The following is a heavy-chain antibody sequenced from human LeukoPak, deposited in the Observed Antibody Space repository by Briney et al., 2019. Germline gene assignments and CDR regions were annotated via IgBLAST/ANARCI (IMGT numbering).Heavy chain of an antibody. J-gene: IGHJ4*02. D-gene: IGHD3-9*01. CDR1: GGSISNYY. CDR2: INHSGST. V-gene: IGHV4-34*01. Sequence: SETLSLTCSVSGGSISNYYWSWIRQPPGKGLEWIGEINHSGSTNYNPSLKSRVTISVDTSKNQFSLKLSSVTAADTAVYYCARRILRYFDRLDYWGQGTLVTVSS. CDR3: ARRILRYFDRLDY.